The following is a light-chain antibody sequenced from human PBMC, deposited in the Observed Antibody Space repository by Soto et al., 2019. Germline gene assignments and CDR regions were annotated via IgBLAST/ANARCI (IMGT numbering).Light chain of an antibody. V-gene: IGLV2-14*01. CDR3: CSYTSTRTYV. J-gene: IGLJ1*01. CDR1: SSDIGSYNY. Sequence: QSALTQPASVSGSPGQSITISCTGTSSDIGSYNYVSWYQQHPGKAPQLMTYDVSNRPSGASDRFSGSKSGNTASLTISGLPAEGEADDYCCSYTSTRTYVFGSGTKLTVL. CDR2: DVS.